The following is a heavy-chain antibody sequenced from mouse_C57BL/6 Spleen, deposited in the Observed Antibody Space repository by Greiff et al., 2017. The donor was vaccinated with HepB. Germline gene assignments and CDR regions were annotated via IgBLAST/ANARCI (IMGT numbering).Heavy chain of an antibody. CDR2: ISNLAYSI. CDR3: ARLDSNYWFAY. V-gene: IGHV5-15*01. CDR1: GFTFSDYG. D-gene: IGHD2-5*01. J-gene: IGHJ3*01. Sequence: EVQLVESGGGLVQPGGSLKLSCAASGFTFSDYGMAWVRQAPRKGPEWVAFISNLAYSIYYADTVTGRFTISRENAKNTLYLEMSSLRSEDTAMYYCARLDSNYWFAYWGQGTLVTVSA.